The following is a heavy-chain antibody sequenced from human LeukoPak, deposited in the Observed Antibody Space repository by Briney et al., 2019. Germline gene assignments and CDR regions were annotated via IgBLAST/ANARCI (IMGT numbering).Heavy chain of an antibody. CDR1: GYTFTSYD. D-gene: IGHD3-3*01. J-gene: IGHJ6*03. V-gene: IGHV1-8*03. CDR2: MNPNSGNT. Sequence: ASVKVSCKASGYTFTSYDINWVRQATGQGLEWMGWMNPNSGNTGYAQKFQGRVTITRNTSISTAYMELSSLRSEDMAVYYCARGNVESYYYYYMDVWGKGTTVTVSS. CDR3: ARGNVESYYYYYMDV.